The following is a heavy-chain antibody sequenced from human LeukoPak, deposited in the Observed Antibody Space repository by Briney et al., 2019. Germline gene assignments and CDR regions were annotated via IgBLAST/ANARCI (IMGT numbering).Heavy chain of an antibody. CDR2: IYYSGST. CDR3: ARQTRTGHFDY. V-gene: IGHV4-59*01. D-gene: IGHD1-1*01. Sequence: SETLSLTCTVSGGSISSYYWSWIRQPPGKGLEWIGYIYYSGSTNYNPSLKSRVTISVDTSKNQFSLKLSSVTAADTAVYYCARQTRTGHFDYWGQGTLVTASS. J-gene: IGHJ4*02. CDR1: GGSISSYY.